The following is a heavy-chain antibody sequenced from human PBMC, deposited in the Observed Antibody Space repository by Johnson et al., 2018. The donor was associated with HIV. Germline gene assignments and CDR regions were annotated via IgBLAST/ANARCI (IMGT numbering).Heavy chain of an antibody. CDR3: ARGSLTDESFAE. V-gene: IGHV3-30*04. Sequence: QVQLVESGGGVVQPGRSLGLSCTASGFTFTRNAMHWVRQPPGKGLEWIAVISFDGTNKHYGDSVRGRFTISRDNSKNTLSLQMNSLTSEDTGIYYCARGSLTDESFAEWGQGTMVLVST. CDR2: ISFDGTNK. J-gene: IGHJ3*01. D-gene: IGHD2-8*01. CDR1: GFTFTRNA.